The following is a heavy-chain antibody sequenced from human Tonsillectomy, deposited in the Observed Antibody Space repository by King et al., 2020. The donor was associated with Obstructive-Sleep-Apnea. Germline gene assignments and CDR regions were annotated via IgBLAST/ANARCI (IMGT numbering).Heavy chain of an antibody. CDR3: ARRRVRGATYYYGMDV. D-gene: IGHD3-10*01. V-gene: IGHV3-30-3*01. Sequence: VQLVESGGGVVQPGRSLRLSCAVSGFSFSSYAMHWVRQAPGKGLEWVAVISYDGSNKHYADSVKGRFTISRDNSKNTLYLQMNSLRVEDTAVYYCARRRVRGATYYYGMDVWGQGTTVTVSS. CDR2: ISYDGSNK. J-gene: IGHJ6*02. CDR1: GFSFSSYA.